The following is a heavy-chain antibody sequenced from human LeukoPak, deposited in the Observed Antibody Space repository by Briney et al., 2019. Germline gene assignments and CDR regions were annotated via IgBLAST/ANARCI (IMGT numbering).Heavy chain of an antibody. CDR3: ARDLGNSGPDY. V-gene: IGHV3-30*04. Sequence: GGSLRLSCTASGFSFSNYVMHWVRQAPGKGLEWVAVISFDGTNKYHIDSVKGRFTISRDNSKNALYLQMNSLRAEDTAVYYCARDLGNSGPDYWGQGTLVTVSS. CDR1: GFSFSNYV. J-gene: IGHJ4*02. D-gene: IGHD6-19*01. CDR2: ISFDGTNK.